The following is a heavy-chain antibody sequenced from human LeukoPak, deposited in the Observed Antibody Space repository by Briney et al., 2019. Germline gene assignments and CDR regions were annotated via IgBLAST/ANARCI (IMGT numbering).Heavy chain of an antibody. CDR3: ARMGAIGGASANPDY. CDR2: IYTSGST. D-gene: IGHD2-21*01. Sequence: SETLSLTCTFSGGSISSGDYYWSWIRQPAGKGLEWIGRIYTSGSTNYNPSLKSRVTISVDTSENQFSLKLSSVTAADTAVYYCARMGAIGGASANPDYWGQGTLVTVSS. V-gene: IGHV4-61*02. CDR1: GGSISSGDYY. J-gene: IGHJ4*02.